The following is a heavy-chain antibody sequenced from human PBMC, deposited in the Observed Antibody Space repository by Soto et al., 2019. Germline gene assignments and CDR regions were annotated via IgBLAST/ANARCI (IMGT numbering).Heavy chain of an antibody. Sequence: PGESLKISCKGSGYSFTNYWIGWVRQMPGRGLEWMGIIYPGDSNSRYSPSFQGQVTISADKSISTAYLQWSSLKASDTAMYYCARPAYHDSTRYYYDWYFDLWGRGTLVTVSS. V-gene: IGHV5-51*01. J-gene: IGHJ2*01. CDR1: GYSFTNYW. D-gene: IGHD3-22*01. CDR2: IYPGDSNS. CDR3: ARPAYHDSTRYYYDWYFDL.